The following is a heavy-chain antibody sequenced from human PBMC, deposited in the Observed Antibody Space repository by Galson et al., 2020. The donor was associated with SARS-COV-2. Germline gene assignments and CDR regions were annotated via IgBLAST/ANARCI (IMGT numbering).Heavy chain of an antibody. J-gene: IGHJ5*02. CDR1: GFTFGDYA. D-gene: IGHD2-2*01. V-gene: IGHV3-64*01. CDR2: ITSAGETT. CDR3: ARGNVAVPAAPLYNWFDP. Sequence: GGTLRLSCAASGFTFGDYAMHWLRQAPAQGLEYVSAITSAGETTYYAKSRKDRFTISRDNSKNMLFLQLGSLREEDTAVCFGARGNVAVPAAPLYNWFDPWGQGTLVTVSS.